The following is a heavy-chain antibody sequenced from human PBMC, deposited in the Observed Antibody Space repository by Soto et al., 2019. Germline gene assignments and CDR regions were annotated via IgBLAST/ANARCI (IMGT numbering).Heavy chain of an antibody. D-gene: IGHD6-13*01. CDR3: ARGDIPIAAAGIFDY. CDR2: IIPIFGTA. V-gene: IGHV1-69*05. J-gene: IGHJ4*02. Sequence: QVQLVQSGAEVKKPGSSVKVSCKASGGTFSSYAISWVRQAPGQGLEWMGGIIPIFGTANYAQKFQGRVTITSDESTSTVYMELSSLRSDDTAVYYCARGDIPIAAAGIFDYWGQGTLVTVSS. CDR1: GGTFSSYA.